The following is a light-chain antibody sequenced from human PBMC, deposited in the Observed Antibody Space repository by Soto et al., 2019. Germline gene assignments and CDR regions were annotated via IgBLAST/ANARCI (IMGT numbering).Light chain of an antibody. CDR3: SSYTNSFTWV. J-gene: IGLJ3*02. CDR2: EVS. CDR1: SSDVGNYNY. Sequence: QSALTQPASVSESPGQSITISCTGTSSDVGNYNYVSWYQQHPGKAPKLIIFEVSNRPSGISNRFSGSKSGQTASLSISGLQAEDEADYYCSSYTNSFTWVFGGGTKLTVL. V-gene: IGLV2-14*01.